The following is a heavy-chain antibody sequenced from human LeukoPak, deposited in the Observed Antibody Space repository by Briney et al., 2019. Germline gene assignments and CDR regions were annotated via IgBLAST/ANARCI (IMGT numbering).Heavy chain of an antibody. J-gene: IGHJ4*02. V-gene: IGHV4-59*08. Sequence: PSETLSLTCTVSSGSISGYYWSSIRQPPGKGLEWIGYIYYSGSTRFNPSLKSRVTISVDTSKNQFSLNLSSVTAADTAVYYCARHDRNGGRYNDFDYWGQGTLITVSS. D-gene: IGHD2-15*01. CDR2: IYYSGST. CDR1: SGSISGYY. CDR3: ARHDRNGGRYNDFDY.